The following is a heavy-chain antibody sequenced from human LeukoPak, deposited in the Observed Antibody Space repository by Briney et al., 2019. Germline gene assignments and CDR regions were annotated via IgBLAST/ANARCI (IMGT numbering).Heavy chain of an antibody. Sequence: ASVKVSCKTSGYTFTVHYMNWVRQAPGQGLEWMGRINPTTGVANYAQKFQGRITVTRDTSNNTAYMELSSLTSDDTAVYYCARLDRNYYYLDVWGQGTTVTVSS. CDR3: ARLDRNYYYLDV. D-gene: IGHD1-1*01. J-gene: IGHJ6*03. CDR1: GYTFTVHY. V-gene: IGHV1-2*06. CDR2: INPTTGVA.